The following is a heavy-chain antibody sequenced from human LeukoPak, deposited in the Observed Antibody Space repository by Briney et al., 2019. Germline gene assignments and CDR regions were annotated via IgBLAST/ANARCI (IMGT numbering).Heavy chain of an antibody. Sequence: GGSLRLSCVASGFNFSSYWMHLVRQAPGKGLVWVSRINDDGSGTNYADSVKGRFTISRDNAKNTLYLQMNSLRAEDTAVYYCARPLSTTLRDYFDPWGQGTLVTVSS. D-gene: IGHD3-16*02. CDR3: ARPLSTTLRDYFDP. CDR1: GFNFSSYW. CDR2: INDDGSGT. V-gene: IGHV3-74*01. J-gene: IGHJ5*02.